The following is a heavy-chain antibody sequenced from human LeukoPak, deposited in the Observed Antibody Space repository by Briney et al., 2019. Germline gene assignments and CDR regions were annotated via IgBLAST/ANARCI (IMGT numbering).Heavy chain of an antibody. CDR1: GYTFTGYY. D-gene: IGHD3-10*01. J-gene: IGHJ4*02. CDR2: INPNSGGT. CDR3: ARFDPSGSYYKSTNFDY. Sequence: GASVKVSCKASGYTFTGYYMHWVRQAPGQGLEWMGRINPNSGGTNYAQKFQGRVTMTRDTSISTAYMELSRLRSDGTAVYYCARFDPSGSYYKSTNFDYWGQGTLVTVSS. V-gene: IGHV1-2*06.